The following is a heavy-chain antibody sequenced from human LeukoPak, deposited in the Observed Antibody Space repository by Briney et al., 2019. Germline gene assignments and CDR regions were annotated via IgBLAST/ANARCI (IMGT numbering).Heavy chain of an antibody. Sequence: SETLSLTCAVYGGSFSNYYWSWIRQPPGKGLGWIGEINHSGSTHYNPSLKSRVTMSVDTSKNQFSLKLSSVTAADTAVYYCARERYYYYYMDVWGKGTTVTISS. V-gene: IGHV4-34*01. CDR2: INHSGST. CDR3: ARERYYYYYMDV. J-gene: IGHJ6*03. CDR1: GGSFSNYY.